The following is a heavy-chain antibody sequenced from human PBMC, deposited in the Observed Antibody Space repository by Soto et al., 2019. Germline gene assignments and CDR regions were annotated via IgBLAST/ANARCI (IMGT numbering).Heavy chain of an antibody. CDR3: ARDLSGPLDY. J-gene: IGHJ4*02. CDR2: IWYDGSQK. CDR1: GFTFTNYG. V-gene: IGHV3-33*01. D-gene: IGHD3-16*02. Sequence: QVQLMESGGGVVQPGTSLRLSCAASGFTFTNYGMHWVRQAPGKGLEWVALIWYDGSQKFYADSVKGRFTISRDTSKNTLYLQMNSLRAEDTAVYFCARDLSGPLDYWGQGTLLTVSS.